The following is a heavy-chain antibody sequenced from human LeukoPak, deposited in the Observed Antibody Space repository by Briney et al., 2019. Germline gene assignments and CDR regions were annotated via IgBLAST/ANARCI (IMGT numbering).Heavy chain of an antibody. CDR1: GGSISSYY. Sequence: SETLSLTCTVSGGSISSYYWSWIRQPPGKGLEWIGYIYYSGSTNYNPSLKSRVTISVDTSKNQFSLKLSSVTAADTAVYYCARDRRELTYYDYVWGSYRPFDAFDIWGQGTMVTVSS. CDR2: IYYSGST. J-gene: IGHJ3*02. CDR3: ARDRRELTYYDYVWGSYRPFDAFDI. D-gene: IGHD3-16*02. V-gene: IGHV4-59*01.